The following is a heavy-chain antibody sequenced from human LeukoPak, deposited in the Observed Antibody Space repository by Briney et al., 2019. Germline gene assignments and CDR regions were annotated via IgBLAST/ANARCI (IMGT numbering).Heavy chain of an antibody. V-gene: IGHV3-9*03. Sequence: GGSLRLSCAASGFTFDDYAMHWVRQAPGKGLEWVSGISWNSGSIGYADSVKGRFTISRDNAKNSLYLQMNSLRAEDMALYYCAKAAGLRIAAALDYWGQGTLVTVSS. CDR1: GFTFDDYA. D-gene: IGHD6-13*01. CDR2: ISWNSGSI. CDR3: AKAAGLRIAAALDY. J-gene: IGHJ4*02.